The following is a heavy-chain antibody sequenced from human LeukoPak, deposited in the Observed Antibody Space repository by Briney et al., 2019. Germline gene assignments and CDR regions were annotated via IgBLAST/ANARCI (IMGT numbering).Heavy chain of an antibody. CDR2: ISGGGGNI. CDR1: DFTFDFYW. J-gene: IGHJ4*02. D-gene: IGHD1-1*01. V-gene: IGHV3-48*01. Sequence: GGSLRLSCVASDFTFDFYWMTWVRQAPGKGLEWISYISGGGGNIHYADSVEGRFTISRDNAKNSVYLQMNSLRAEDSAVYYCARDFNWAFDFWGQGILVTVSS. CDR3: ARDFNWAFDF.